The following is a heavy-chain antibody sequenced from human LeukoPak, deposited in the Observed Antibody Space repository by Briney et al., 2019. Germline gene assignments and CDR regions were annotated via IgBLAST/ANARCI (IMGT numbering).Heavy chain of an antibody. D-gene: IGHD6-13*01. CDR3: ARYSTSWYTFHY. CDR2: IYYSGST. Sequence: SETLSLTCTVSGGSVSGTSFYWSWIRQPPGKGLEWIGYIYYSGSTTYSPYLKSRVTISVDTSKNQFSLKLSSVTAADTAVYFCARYSTSWYTFHYWGQGTLVTVSS. CDR1: GGSVSGTSFY. J-gene: IGHJ4*02. V-gene: IGHV4-61*01.